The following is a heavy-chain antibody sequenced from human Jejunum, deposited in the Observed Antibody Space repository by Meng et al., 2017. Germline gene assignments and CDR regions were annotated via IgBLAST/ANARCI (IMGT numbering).Heavy chain of an antibody. D-gene: IGHD3-22*01. CDR3: ARASGSGF. V-gene: IGHV3-23*01. CDR2: ISASGGST. Sequence: EVQLLESGGGLLQPGVSMRLSCAASGLTFSTSAMSWVRQAPGKGLEWVSIISASGGSTYYADSVKGRFTISRDNSKNTLFLQMNSLRTADTAVYYCARASGSGFWGQGTLVTVSS. CDR1: GLTFSTSA. J-gene: IGHJ4*02.